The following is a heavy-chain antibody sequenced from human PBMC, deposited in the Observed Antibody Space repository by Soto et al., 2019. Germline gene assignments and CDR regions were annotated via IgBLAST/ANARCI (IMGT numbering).Heavy chain of an antibody. CDR3: TREGSAPYYYYGMDA. CDR2: INTHNGNT. CDR1: GYTFTTYG. V-gene: IGHV1-18*01. D-gene: IGHD3-10*01. Sequence: QVQLEQSAPEVKKPGASVKVSCKASGYTFTTYGISWVRQAPGQGLEWMGWINTHNGNTNYAQNLQGRVIMTADTSTSTDYMELRSLRSDDTAVYYWTREGSAPYYYYGMDAWGQGTTVTVSS. J-gene: IGHJ6*02.